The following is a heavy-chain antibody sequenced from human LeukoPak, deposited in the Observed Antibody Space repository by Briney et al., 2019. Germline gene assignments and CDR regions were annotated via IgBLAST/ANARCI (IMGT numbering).Heavy chain of an antibody. CDR2: IKSKIDGGTT. V-gene: IGHV3-15*01. Sequence: GGSLRFSCVASGITFSNAWMNWVRQAPGKGVEWVGRIKSKIDGGTTDYAAPVKARFTISRDDSQKTLYLQMNSLETEDTGVYYCTSSGSSGAGDFDFWGQGTLVTVTS. CDR1: GITFSNAW. CDR3: TSSGSSGAGDFDF. J-gene: IGHJ4*02. D-gene: IGHD1-26*01.